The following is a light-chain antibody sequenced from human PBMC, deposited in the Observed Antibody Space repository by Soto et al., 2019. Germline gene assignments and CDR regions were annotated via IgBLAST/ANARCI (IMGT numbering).Light chain of an antibody. Sequence: MTQSPSSLSASVGDRVTITCRASQTVHNWLAWYQQRPGQAPKVLIYDAFNLKGGVPSRFSGSVSGTEYTLTITSLQPDDVATYYCQQYRSVPWTFGHGTRVEI. CDR2: DAF. J-gene: IGKJ1*01. CDR3: QQYRSVPWT. V-gene: IGKV1-5*01. CDR1: QTVHNW.